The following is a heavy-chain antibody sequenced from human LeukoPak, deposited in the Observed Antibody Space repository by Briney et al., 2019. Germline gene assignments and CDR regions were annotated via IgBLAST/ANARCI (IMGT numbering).Heavy chain of an antibody. D-gene: IGHD3-3*01. Sequence: GRSLRLSCAASGFTFDDYAMHWVRHARGKGVEWVLGFSWNSGSIGYADSVKGRFTISRDNAKNSLYLQMNSLRAEDTALYYCAKDTALTYDLHPRYYYYGMDVWGQGTTVTVSS. J-gene: IGHJ6*02. V-gene: IGHV3-9*01. CDR3: AKDTALTYDLHPRYYYYGMDV. CDR1: GFTFDDYA. CDR2: FSWNSGSI.